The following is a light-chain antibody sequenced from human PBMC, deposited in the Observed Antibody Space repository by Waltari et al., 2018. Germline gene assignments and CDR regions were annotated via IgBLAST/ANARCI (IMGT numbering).Light chain of an antibody. Sequence: DIQVTQSPSSLSASVGDRVTITCRASQSISIYLNWYQQKPGKAPKLLISAASSLQGGVPSRFSGSGSGTDFTLTISSLQPEDFATYYCQQLKGFPITFGQGTRLEIK. CDR3: QQLKGFPIT. J-gene: IGKJ5*01. CDR1: QSISIY. V-gene: IGKV1-39*01. CDR2: AAS.